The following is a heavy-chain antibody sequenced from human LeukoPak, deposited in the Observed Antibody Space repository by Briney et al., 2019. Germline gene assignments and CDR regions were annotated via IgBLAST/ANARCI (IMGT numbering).Heavy chain of an antibody. Sequence: MASETLTLTCTVSGGSISSYYWSWIRQPPGKGLEWIGYIYYSGSTNYNPSLKSRVTISVDTSKNQFSLKLSSVTAADMAVYYCAREFGYSYGSHYGGNFDAFDIWGQGTMVTVSS. CDR3: AREFGYSYGSHYGGNFDAFDI. CDR1: GGSISSYY. D-gene: IGHD4-23*01. J-gene: IGHJ3*02. CDR2: IYYSGST. V-gene: IGHV4-59*01.